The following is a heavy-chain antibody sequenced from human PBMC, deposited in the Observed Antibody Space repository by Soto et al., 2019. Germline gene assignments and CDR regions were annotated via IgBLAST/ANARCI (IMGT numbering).Heavy chain of an antibody. Sequence: QVQLQESRPGLVKSSETLSLTCTVSGDSISPYYWSWIRQSPGKGLEWIGYISYSGNPYYSPSLMSRVIMSLETSRNQITLRVASATAAETAGYCWARGVVSSPPRYWGQGTLVSVSS. CDR1: GDSISPYY. CDR3: ARGVVSSPPRY. J-gene: IGHJ4*02. CDR2: ISYSGNP. V-gene: IGHV4-59*01. D-gene: IGHD2-15*01.